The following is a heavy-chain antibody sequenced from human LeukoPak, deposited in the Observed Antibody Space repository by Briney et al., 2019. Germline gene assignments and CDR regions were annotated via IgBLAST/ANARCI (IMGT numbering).Heavy chain of an antibody. D-gene: IGHD3-22*01. CDR1: GFTFSDDY. J-gene: IGHJ4*02. V-gene: IGHV3-11*05. Sequence: NSAGSLRLSCAASGFTFSDDYMSWIRQAPGKRLEWVSYISSSSSYTNYADSVKGRFTISRDNAKNSLYLQMNSLRAEDTAVYYCAAESIYYDSSGYYSRWGQGTLVTVSS. CDR3: AAESIYYDSSGYYSR. CDR2: ISSSSSYT.